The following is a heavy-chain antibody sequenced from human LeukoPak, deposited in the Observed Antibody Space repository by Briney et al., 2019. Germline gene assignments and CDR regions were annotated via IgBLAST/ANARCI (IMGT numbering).Heavy chain of an antibody. J-gene: IGHJ4*02. CDR1: GYTFTSYY. D-gene: IGHD4-11*01. CDR3: ARQQGLQNLNFDY. CDR2: INPIGGTT. V-gene: IGHV1-46*01. Sequence: ASVKVSCKASGYTFTSYYIHWVRQAPGQGPEWLGIINPIGGTTHYAQKFQGRVTTTRDTSTTTVYMELSSLGSEDTAVYYCARQQGLQNLNFDYWGQGALVTVSS.